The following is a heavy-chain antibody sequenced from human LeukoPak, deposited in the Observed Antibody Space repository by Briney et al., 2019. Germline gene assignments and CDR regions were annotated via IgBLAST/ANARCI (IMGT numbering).Heavy chain of an antibody. CDR3: AKGNTMVRGPKGAFDI. D-gene: IGHD3-10*01. V-gene: IGHV3-23*01. CDR1: GFTFSSYA. J-gene: IGHJ3*02. Sequence: GGSLRLSCAASGFTFSSYAMSWVRQAPGKGLEWVSAISGSGGSTYYADSVKGRFTISRDNSKNTLYLQMNSLRAEDTAVYYSAKGNTMVRGPKGAFDIWGQGTMVTVSS. CDR2: ISGSGGST.